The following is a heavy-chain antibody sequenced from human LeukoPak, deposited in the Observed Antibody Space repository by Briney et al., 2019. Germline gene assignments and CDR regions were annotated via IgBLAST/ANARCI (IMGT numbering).Heavy chain of an antibody. Sequence: GGSLRLSCAASGFTVSSNYMSWVRQAAGKGLEWVSVIYSGGSTYYADSVKGRFTNSRHNSKNTLYLQMNSLRAEDTAVYYCARDLYSSSSPYYYYGMDVWGQGTTVTVSS. CDR3: ARDLYSSSSPYYYYGMDV. CDR2: IYSGGST. CDR1: GFTVSSNY. V-gene: IGHV3-53*04. D-gene: IGHD6-6*01. J-gene: IGHJ6*02.